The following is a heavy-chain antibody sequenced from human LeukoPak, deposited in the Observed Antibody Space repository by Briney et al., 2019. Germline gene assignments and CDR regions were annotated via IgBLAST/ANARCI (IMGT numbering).Heavy chain of an antibody. CDR3: ARDSAFADY. CDR2: INTANGNT. CDR1: GYTFTNYP. J-gene: IGHJ4*02. V-gene: IGHV1-3*04. D-gene: IGHD3-3*02. Sequence: RASVKVSCKASGYTFTNYPMHWVRLAPGQRLEWMGWINTANGNTKYSQKFQDRLTITRDTSASTGHMELSSLISEDTAIYYCARDSAFADYWGQGTLVTVSS.